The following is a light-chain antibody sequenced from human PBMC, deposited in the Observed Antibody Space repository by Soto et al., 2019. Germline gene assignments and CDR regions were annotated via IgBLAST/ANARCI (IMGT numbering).Light chain of an antibody. CDR1: SSDVGNYNL. J-gene: IGLJ3*02. Sequence: QSVLTQPASVSGSPGQSITISCTGTSSDVGNYNLVSWYQQHPGKAPKLMIYEATKRPSGISNRFSGSKSGNTASLTISGLPAEDEADYYCCSYAGSSTYWVFGGGTKLTVL. CDR3: CSYAGSSTYWV. V-gene: IGLV2-23*01. CDR2: EAT.